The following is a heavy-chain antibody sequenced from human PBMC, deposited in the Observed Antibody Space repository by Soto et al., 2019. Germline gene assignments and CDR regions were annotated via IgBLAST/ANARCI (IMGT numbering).Heavy chain of an antibody. V-gene: IGHV4-59*01. J-gene: IGHJ4*02. CDR1: GGSISSYY. CDR2: IDYSGST. CDR3: ARADYYGSVSYYNDY. D-gene: IGHD3-10*01. Sequence: QVQLQESGPGLVKPSETLSLTCTVSGGSISSYYWSWIRQPPGKGLEWIGYIDYSGSTNYNPSLKIPFTLSVDTSKNHFSLKLSSLPAADAAVYYFARADYYGSVSYYNDYWGQGTLVTVSS.